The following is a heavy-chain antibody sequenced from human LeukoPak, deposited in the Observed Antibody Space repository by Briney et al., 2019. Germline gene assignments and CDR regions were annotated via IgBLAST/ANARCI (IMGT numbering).Heavy chain of an antibody. V-gene: IGHV4-30-4*01. CDR3: AREIAAAGKSFPDY. D-gene: IGHD6-13*01. Sequence: SQTLSLTCTVSGGSISSGDYYWSWIRQPPGKGLEWIGYIYYSGSTYYNPSLKSRVTISVDTSKNQFSLKLSSVTAADTAVYYCAREIAAAGKSFPDYWGQGTLVTVSS. CDR1: GGSISSGDYY. CDR2: IYYSGST. J-gene: IGHJ4*02.